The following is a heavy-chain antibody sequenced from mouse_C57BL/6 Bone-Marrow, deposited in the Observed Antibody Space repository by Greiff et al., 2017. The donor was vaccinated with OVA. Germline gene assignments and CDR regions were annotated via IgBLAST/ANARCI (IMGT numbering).Heavy chain of an antibody. D-gene: IGHD2-5*01. J-gene: IGHJ2*01. CDR2: ISSGGDYI. CDR3: TRDRRYSNFFDY. Sequence: EVQRVESGEGLVKPGGSLKLSCAASGFTFSSYAMSWVRQTPEKRLEWVAYISSGGDYIYYADTVKGRFTISRDNARNTLYLQMSSLKSEDTAMYYCTRDRRYSNFFDYWGQGTTLTVSS. CDR1: GFTFSSYA. V-gene: IGHV5-9-1*02.